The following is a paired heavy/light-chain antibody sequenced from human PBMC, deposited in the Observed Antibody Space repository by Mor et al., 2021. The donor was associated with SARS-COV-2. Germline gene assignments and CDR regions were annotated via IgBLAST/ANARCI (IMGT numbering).Heavy chain of an antibody. V-gene: IGHV7-4-1*02. CDR2: INANTAVP. D-gene: IGHD3-3*01. CDR3: SRHWRNFDY. Sequence: QVQLVQSGSELKKPGASVKISCRTSGYTFSEYGIMWVRQAPGQGLEWMGWINANTAVPTYAQGFTGRFVFSLDASVTTAYLHISSLKAEDTAVYYCSRHWRNFDYWGQGTLVTVSS. CDR1: GYTFSEYG. J-gene: IGHJ4*02.
Light chain of an antibody. CDR3: MQGVDVPRT. J-gene: IGKJ1*01. CDR1: QSPVDTDGKTY. V-gene: IGKV2-29*02. Sequence: VMTQSPLSLSVTPGQPASISCSCTQSPVDTDGKTYLSWYLQKPGQSPQLLIYEVSSRFSGVPERFSGSGSGTDFTLRISRVESEDVGVYYCMQGVDVPRTFGQGTKVDIK. CDR2: EVS.